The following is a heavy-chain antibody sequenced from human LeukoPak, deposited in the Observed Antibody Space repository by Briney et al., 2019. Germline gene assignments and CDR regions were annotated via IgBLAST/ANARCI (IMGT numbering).Heavy chain of an antibody. V-gene: IGHV3-53*01. CDR1: GFTGSSHF. CDR3: ARSNKGGSYGYWYFDL. CDR2: IYSGGST. D-gene: IGHD1-26*01. Sequence: GSLRLSCAASGFTGSSHFMSWVRQAPGKGLGWVSGIYSGGSTYYADSVKGRFTISRDNSKNTLYLQMNSLRAEDTAVYYCARSNKGGSYGYWYFDLWGRGTLVTVSS. J-gene: IGHJ2*01.